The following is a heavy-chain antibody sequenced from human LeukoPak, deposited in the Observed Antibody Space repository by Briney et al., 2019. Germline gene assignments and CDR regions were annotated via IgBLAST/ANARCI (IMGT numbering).Heavy chain of an antibody. CDR1: GFTVSSNY. D-gene: IGHD1-26*01. Sequence: GGSLRLSCAASGFTVSSNYMSWVRQAPGKGLEWISGISGSGASTYYADSVKGRFTISRDDSRNTLYLQMNSLRGDDTAVYYCAKDVGKWESLHFFDYWGQGTLVTVSS. CDR3: AKDVGKWESLHFFDY. CDR2: ISGSGAST. J-gene: IGHJ4*02. V-gene: IGHV3-23*01.